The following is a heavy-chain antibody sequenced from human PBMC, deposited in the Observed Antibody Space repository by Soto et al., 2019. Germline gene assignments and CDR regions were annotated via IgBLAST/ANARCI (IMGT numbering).Heavy chain of an antibody. CDR2: ISVRGGDT. Sequence: EVQLLESGGGLVQPGGSLRLSCAASGFTFSNYAMSWVRQAPGRGLEYVSTISVRGGDTYYADSVKGRFTISRDNSKNTLSLQMNSLRAEDTAVYYCAQDCTSPGCPDYFQHWGQGTLVTVSS. CDR1: GFTFSNYA. V-gene: IGHV3-23*01. CDR3: AQDCTSPGCPDYFQH. D-gene: IGHD2-2*01. J-gene: IGHJ1*01.